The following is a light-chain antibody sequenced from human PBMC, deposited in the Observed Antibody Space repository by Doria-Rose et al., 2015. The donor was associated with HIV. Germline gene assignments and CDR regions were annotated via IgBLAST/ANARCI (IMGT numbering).Light chain of an antibody. CDR3: QQYFSTPPT. V-gene: IGKV4-1*01. CDR2: WAS. J-gene: IGKJ1*01. Sequence: QSPDSLAVSLGERATINCKSSQSVLSSSKNKNYLAWYQQKSGQPPKLLIYWASTRESGVPDRISGSGSGTDFTLTISSLQAEDVAVYYCQQYFSTPPTFGQGTKVEIK. CDR1: QSVLSSSKNKNY.